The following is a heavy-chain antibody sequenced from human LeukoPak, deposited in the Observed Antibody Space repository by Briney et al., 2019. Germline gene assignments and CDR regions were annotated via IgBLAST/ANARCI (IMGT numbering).Heavy chain of an antibody. D-gene: IGHD3-10*01. J-gene: IGHJ4*02. V-gene: IGHV4-4*07. CDR2: IYSSGST. CDR1: GGSISSYY. CDR3: ARAGSRGVPIDH. Sequence: SETLSLTCTVSGGSISSYYWTWIRQPAGKGLEWIGRIYSSGSTNNNPSLESRVTMSVDTSKNQLSLKVSSVTAADTAVYYCARAGSRGVPIDHWGQGTLVTVSS.